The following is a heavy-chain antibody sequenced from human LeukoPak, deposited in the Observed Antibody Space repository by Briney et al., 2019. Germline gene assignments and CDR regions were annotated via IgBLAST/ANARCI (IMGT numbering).Heavy chain of an antibody. J-gene: IGHJ6*02. D-gene: IGHD6-13*01. CDR3: ARDRGYSSSWYPSGMDV. V-gene: IGHV4-4*02. CDR1: GGSISSSNW. CDR2: IYHSGST. Sequence: SETLSLTCAVSGGSISSSNWWSWVRQPPGKGLEWIGEIYHSGSTNYNPSLKSRVTISVDKSKNQFSLKLSSVTAADTAVYYCARDRGYSSSWYPSGMDVWGQGTTVTVSS.